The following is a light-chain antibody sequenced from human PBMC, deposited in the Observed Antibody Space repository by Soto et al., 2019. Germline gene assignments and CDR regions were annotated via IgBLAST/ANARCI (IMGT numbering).Light chain of an antibody. CDR3: ETWDSNTRV. CDR1: SGHSSYI. V-gene: IGLV4-60*02. Sequence: QSVLTQSSSASASLGSSVKLTCTLSSGHSSYIIAWHQQQPGKAPRYLMTLEGSGSYNKGSGVPDRFSGSSSGADRYLTISTLRFEDEADYYCETWDSNTRVFGTGTKLTVL. CDR2: LEGSGSY. J-gene: IGLJ1*01.